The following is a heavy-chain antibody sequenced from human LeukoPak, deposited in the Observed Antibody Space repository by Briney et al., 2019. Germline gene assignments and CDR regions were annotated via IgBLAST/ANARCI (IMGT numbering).Heavy chain of an antibody. Sequence: ASVKVSCKASGYTFTGYYMHWVRQAPGQGLEWMGWINPNVGGTNYAQKFQGRVTMTRDTSISTAYMELSRLRSDDTAVYYCARVRPVLLWFGEPGPLDAFDIWGQGTMVTVSS. CDR3: ARVRPVLLWFGEPGPLDAFDI. CDR1: GYTFTGYY. D-gene: IGHD3-10*01. J-gene: IGHJ3*02. V-gene: IGHV1-2*02. CDR2: INPNVGGT.